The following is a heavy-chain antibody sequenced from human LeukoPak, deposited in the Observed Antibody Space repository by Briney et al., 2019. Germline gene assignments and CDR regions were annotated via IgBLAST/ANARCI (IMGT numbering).Heavy chain of an antibody. Sequence: GGSLRLSCAASGFTFSSYEMNWVRQAPGKGLEWVSYISSSGSTIYYADSVKGRFTISRDNAKNSLYLQMNSLRAEDTAVYYCAREAYCGGDCPPATQDYWGQGTLVTVSS. D-gene: IGHD2-21*02. CDR3: AREAYCGGDCPPATQDY. J-gene: IGHJ4*02. CDR2: ISSSGSTI. CDR1: GFTFSSYE. V-gene: IGHV3-48*03.